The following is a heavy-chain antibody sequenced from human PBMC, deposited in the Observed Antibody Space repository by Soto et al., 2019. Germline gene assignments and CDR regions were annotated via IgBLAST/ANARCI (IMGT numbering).Heavy chain of an antibody. CDR1: GFTFSDYY. CDR3: ARDGFDYSNNFTPRYYYYMDV. Sequence: GGSLRLSCAASGFTFSDYYMSWIRQAPGKGLEWVSYISSSGSTIYYADSVKGRFTISRDNAKNSLYLQMNSLRAEDTAVYYCARDGFDYSNNFTPRYYYYMDVWGKGTTVTVSS. J-gene: IGHJ6*03. D-gene: IGHD4-4*01. CDR2: ISSSGSTI. V-gene: IGHV3-11*01.